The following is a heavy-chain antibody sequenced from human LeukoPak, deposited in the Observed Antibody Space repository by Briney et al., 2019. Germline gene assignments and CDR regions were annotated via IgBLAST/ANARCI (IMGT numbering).Heavy chain of an antibody. Sequence: GGSLRLSCAASGFTFSDHWMHWVRQAPGKGLVWVSGTNSDETSTIYADSVKGRFTISRDNAKNALYLQMNSLRAEDTALYYCARGKYPYSLDVWGQGTTASVSS. CDR2: TNSDETST. CDR1: GFTFSDHW. V-gene: IGHV3-74*01. D-gene: IGHD2-2*02. CDR3: ARGKYPYSLDV. J-gene: IGHJ6*02.